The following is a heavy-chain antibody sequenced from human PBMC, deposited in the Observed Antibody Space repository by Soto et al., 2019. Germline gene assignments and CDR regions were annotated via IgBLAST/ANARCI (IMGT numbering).Heavy chain of an antibody. D-gene: IGHD3-10*01. CDR1: GFTFSSYA. CDR3: ARGGGWFGEFVGFDY. Sequence: GGSLRLSCAASGFTFSSYAMSWVRQAPGKGLEWVSGVSGSGGGTYYADSVKGRFTISRDNSKNTLYLQMNSLRGDDTAVYYCARGGGWFGEFVGFDYWGQGTLVTVSS. J-gene: IGHJ4*02. V-gene: IGHV3-23*01. CDR2: VSGSGGGT.